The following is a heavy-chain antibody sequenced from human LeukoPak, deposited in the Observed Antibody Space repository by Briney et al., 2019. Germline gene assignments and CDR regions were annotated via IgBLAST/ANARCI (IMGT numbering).Heavy chain of an antibody. CDR3: ARDRDDDSSGSIDDAFDI. V-gene: IGHV3-21*01. CDR2: ISSSSLYI. D-gene: IGHD3-22*01. Sequence: PGGSLRLSCAASGFTFSSYSMNWVRQAPGKGLEWVSSISSSSLYIYYADSVKGRFTISRDNAKRSLYLQMNSLRAEDTAVYYCARDRDDDSSGSIDDAFDIWGQGTMVTVSS. J-gene: IGHJ3*02. CDR1: GFTFSSYS.